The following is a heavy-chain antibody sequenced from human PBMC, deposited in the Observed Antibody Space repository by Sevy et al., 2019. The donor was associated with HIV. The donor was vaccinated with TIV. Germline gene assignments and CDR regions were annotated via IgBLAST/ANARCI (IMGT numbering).Heavy chain of an antibody. CDR2: IYTGSRT. Sequence: GGSLRLSCAVSGFPVSSSYMNWVRQAPGKGLEWVSVIYTGSRTDYADSVKGRFTMSRDNSKNTLYLQMNGRRAEDTAVYYCARDKNAYYYGLDVWGQGTTVTVSS. CDR3: ARDKNAYYYGLDV. J-gene: IGHJ6*02. CDR1: GFPVSSSY. V-gene: IGHV3-53*01.